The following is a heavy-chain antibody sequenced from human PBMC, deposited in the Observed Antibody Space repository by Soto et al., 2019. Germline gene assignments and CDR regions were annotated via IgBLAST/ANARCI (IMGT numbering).Heavy chain of an antibody. CDR2: IYYSGST. Sequence: SETLSLTCTVSGGSISSGDYYWSWLRQPPGKGLEWIGYIYYSGSTYYNPSLKSRVIISLDTSENQFSLKLTSVSAADTAVYYCATAVYCRSAGCSNWFDPWGQGTPVTVSS. D-gene: IGHD2-2*01. V-gene: IGHV4-30-4*01. J-gene: IGHJ5*02. CDR1: GGSISSGDYY. CDR3: ATAVYCRSAGCSNWFDP.